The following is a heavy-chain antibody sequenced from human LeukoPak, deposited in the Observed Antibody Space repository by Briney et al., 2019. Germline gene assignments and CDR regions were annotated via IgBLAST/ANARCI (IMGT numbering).Heavy chain of an antibody. J-gene: IGHJ3*02. CDR2: IYPGDSDT. Sequence: RGESLEISCKGSGYSFTSYWIGWVRQMPGKGLERMGIIYPGDSDTRYSPSFQGQVTISADKSISTAYLQWSSLKASDTAMYYCASRYCSSTSCSKLGAFDIWGQGTMVTVSS. CDR3: ASRYCSSTSCSKLGAFDI. D-gene: IGHD2-2*01. V-gene: IGHV5-51*01. CDR1: GYSFTSYW.